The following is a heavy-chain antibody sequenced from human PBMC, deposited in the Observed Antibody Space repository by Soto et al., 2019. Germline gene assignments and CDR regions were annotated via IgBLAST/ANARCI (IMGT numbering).Heavy chain of an antibody. CDR2: IYYSGST. J-gene: IGHJ6*02. V-gene: IGHV4-30-4*01. D-gene: IGHD3-10*01. CDR3: ARDLPMVRGINHYGMDV. CDR1: GGSISSGDYY. Sequence: SETLSLTCTVSGGSISSGDYYWSWIRQPPGKGLEWIGYIYYSGSTYYNPSLKSRVTISVDTSKNQFSLKLSSVTAADTAVYYCARDLPMVRGINHYGMDVWGQGTTVTVSS.